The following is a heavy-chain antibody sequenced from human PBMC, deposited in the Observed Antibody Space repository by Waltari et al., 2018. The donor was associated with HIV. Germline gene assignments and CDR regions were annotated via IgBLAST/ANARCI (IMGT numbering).Heavy chain of an antibody. J-gene: IGHJ4*02. V-gene: IGHV1-2*02. D-gene: IGHD3-22*01. CDR3: ARGDYYDSSGYYLGFNY. CDR1: GYTFTGYY. Sequence: QVQVVQSGAEVKKPGASVKVSCKASGYTFTGYYMHWVRQAPGQGLEWMGWINPNSGGTNYEQKFQGRVTMTRDTSISTAYMELSRLRSDDTAVYYCARGDYYDSSGYYLGFNYWGQGTLVTVSS. CDR2: INPNSGGT.